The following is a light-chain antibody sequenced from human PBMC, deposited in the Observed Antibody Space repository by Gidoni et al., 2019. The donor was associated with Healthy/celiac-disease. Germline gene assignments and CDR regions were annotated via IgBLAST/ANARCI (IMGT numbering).Light chain of an antibody. V-gene: IGKV3-15*01. J-gene: IGKJ1*01. CDR2: GAS. CDR1: QSVSSN. Sequence: EIVMTQSPATLSVAPGERATLSCRASQSVSSNLAWYQQKPGQAPRLLIYGASTRATGIPARFSGSGSGTEFTLTISSLQSEDFAVSYCQQYHNWPPVGTFGQXTKVEIK. CDR3: QQYHNWPPVGT.